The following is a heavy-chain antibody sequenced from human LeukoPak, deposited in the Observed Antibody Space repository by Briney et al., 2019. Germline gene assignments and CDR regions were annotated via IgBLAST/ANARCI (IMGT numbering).Heavy chain of an antibody. CDR2: INPNSGGT. CDR3: ARDGEGYSSGWYYGY. D-gene: IGHD6-19*01. J-gene: IGHJ4*02. Sequence: ASVKVSCKASGYTFTSYDINWVRQATGQGLEWMGWINPNSGGTNYAQKFQGRVTMTRDTSISTAYMELSRLRSDDTAVYYCARDGEGYSSGWYYGYWGQGTLVTVSS. V-gene: IGHV1-2*02. CDR1: GYTFTSYD.